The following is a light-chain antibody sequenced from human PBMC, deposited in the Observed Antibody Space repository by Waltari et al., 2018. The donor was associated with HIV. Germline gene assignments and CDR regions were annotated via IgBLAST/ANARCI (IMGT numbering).Light chain of an antibody. J-gene: IGLJ2*01. V-gene: IGLV3-1*01. CDR2: KAS. CDR3: QVWDGTTAV. CDR1: DLGEKF. Sequence: SYELTQPPSVSVSPGQTASIPCSGDDLGEKFACWFQQKPGQSPVLIIYKASKRPAGIPERFSGSNSGSTATLTVSGTQALDEADYYCQVWDGTTAVFGGGTRLAVL.